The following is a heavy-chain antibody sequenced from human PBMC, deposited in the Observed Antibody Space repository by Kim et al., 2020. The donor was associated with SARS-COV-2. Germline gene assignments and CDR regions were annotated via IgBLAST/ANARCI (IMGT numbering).Heavy chain of an antibody. CDR2: ISAGVGTT. CDR3: ARTSSTFKFPT. Sequence: GGSLRLSCAASGFTISCSALSWVRQAPVKGMEWVSFISAGVGTTYYADSVTRRVTISRDNSKNPLFLQMSSLRADDTAIYYCARTSSTFKFPTWGQGTLVTVSS. V-gene: IGHV3-23*01. CDR1: GFTISCSA. J-gene: IGHJ5*02. D-gene: IGHD1-1*01.